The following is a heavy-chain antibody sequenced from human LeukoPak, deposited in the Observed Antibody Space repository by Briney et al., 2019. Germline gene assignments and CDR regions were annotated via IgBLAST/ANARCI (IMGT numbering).Heavy chain of an antibody. V-gene: IGHV3-33*01. CDR2: IYYDGSVK. CDR3: ARGGGVDAAMAFDY. CDR1: GFTFNIYA. J-gene: IGHJ4*02. D-gene: IGHD5-18*01. Sequence: PGRSLRLSCAASGFTFNIYAMHWVRQAPGQGLEWVAIIYYDGSVKYYADSVKGRFSISRDSSMNTVYLIMNRLRADDTAVYYCARGGGVDAAMAFDYWGQGTLVAVSS.